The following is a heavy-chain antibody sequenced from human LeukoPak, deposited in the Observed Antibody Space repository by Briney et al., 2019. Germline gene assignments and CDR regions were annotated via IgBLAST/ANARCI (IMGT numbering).Heavy chain of an antibody. V-gene: IGHV4-30-2*01. CDR3: ARGPGYYDSSGAQFDY. D-gene: IGHD3-22*01. CDR1: GGSISSGGYS. Sequence: SETLSLTCAVSGGSISSGGYSWSWIRQPPGKGLEWIGYIYHSGSTYYNPSLKSRVTISVDRSKNQFSLKLSSVIAADTAVYYCARGPGYYDSSGAQFDYWGQGTLVTVSS. J-gene: IGHJ4*02. CDR2: IYHSGST.